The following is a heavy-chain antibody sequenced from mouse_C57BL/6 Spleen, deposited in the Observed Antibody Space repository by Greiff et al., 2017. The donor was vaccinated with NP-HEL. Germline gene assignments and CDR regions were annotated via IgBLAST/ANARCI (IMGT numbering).Heavy chain of an antibody. CDR1: GYTFTGYW. V-gene: IGHV1-9*01. CDR2: ILPGSGST. J-gene: IGHJ4*01. Sequence: VQLQQSGAELMKPGASVKLSCTATGYTFTGYWIDWVKQRPGHGLEWIGEILPGSGSTNYNEKFKGKATFTADKSSNTAYMQHSSQTAEDSAICYCARRDGRTVYAMDDWGQGTSVTVSS. D-gene: IGHD1-1*01. CDR3: ARRDGRTVYAMDD.